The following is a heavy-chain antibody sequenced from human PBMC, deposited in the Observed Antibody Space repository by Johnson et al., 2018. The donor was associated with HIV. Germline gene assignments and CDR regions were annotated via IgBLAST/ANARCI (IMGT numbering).Heavy chain of an antibody. CDR3: AGGRDLRAFDI. J-gene: IGHJ3*02. V-gene: IGHV3-30-3*01. Sequence: QVQLMESGGVVVQPGGSLRLSCAASGFTFSSYAMHWVRQAPGKGLEWVAVISYDGSNKYYADSVKGRFTISRDDSKSIAYLQMNSLTADDTAVYYCAGGRDLRAFDIWGQGTMVTVSS. CDR1: GFTFSSYA. CDR2: ISYDGSNK. D-gene: IGHD3-16*01.